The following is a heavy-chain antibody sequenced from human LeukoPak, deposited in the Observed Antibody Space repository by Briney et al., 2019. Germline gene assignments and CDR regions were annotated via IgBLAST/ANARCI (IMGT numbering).Heavy chain of an antibody. CDR2: INPSGGST. Sequence: ASVKVSCKASGYTFTSYYMHWVRQAPGQGLEWMGIINPSGGSTSYAQKFQGRVAMTRDMSTSTVYMELSSLRSEDTAVYYCARQPIVVVIGPGDGAFDIWGQGTMVTVSS. J-gene: IGHJ3*02. V-gene: IGHV1-46*01. CDR3: ARQPIVVVIGPGDGAFDI. CDR1: GYTFTSYY. D-gene: IGHD3-22*01.